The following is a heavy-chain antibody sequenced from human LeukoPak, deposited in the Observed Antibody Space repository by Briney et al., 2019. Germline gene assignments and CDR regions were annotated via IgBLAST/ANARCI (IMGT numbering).Heavy chain of an antibody. D-gene: IGHD5-18*01. CDR2: INPNSGGT. V-gene: IGHV1-2*02. Sequence: ASVKVSCKASGYTFTGYYMHWVRQAPGQGLEWMGWINPNSGGTNYAQKFQGRVTMTRDTSISTAYMELSRLRSDDTAVYYCARDLGLDTAMVGENWFDPWGQGTLVTVSS. J-gene: IGHJ5*02. CDR1: GYTFTGYY. CDR3: ARDLGLDTAMVGENWFDP.